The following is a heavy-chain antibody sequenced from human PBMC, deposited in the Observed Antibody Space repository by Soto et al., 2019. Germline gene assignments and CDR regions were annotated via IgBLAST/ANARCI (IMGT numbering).Heavy chain of an antibody. V-gene: IGHV4-61*01. CDR2: IYYSGST. CDR1: GGSVSSGSCY. Sequence: LSLTCTVSGGSVSSGSCYWSWIRQPPGKGLEWIGYIYYSGSTNYNPSLKSRVTISVDTSKNQFSLKLSSVTAADTAVYYCARADSGYYFDYWGQGTLVTVSS. J-gene: IGHJ4*02. D-gene: IGHD2-21*02. CDR3: ARADSGYYFDY.